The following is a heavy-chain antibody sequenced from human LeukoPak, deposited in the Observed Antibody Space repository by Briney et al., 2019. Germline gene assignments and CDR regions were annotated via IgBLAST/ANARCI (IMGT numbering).Heavy chain of an antibody. CDR3: ATDKNYFDN. J-gene: IGHJ4*02. V-gene: IGHV3-74*01. Sequence: GGSLRLSCAASGFTFSTYWMHWVRQAPGKGLVWVSRIDTDGSTTTYADSVKGRFTISRDNSKNTLYLQMNSLRAEDTAVYYCATDKNYFDNWGQGTLVTVSS. CDR2: IDTDGSTT. CDR1: GFTFSTYW.